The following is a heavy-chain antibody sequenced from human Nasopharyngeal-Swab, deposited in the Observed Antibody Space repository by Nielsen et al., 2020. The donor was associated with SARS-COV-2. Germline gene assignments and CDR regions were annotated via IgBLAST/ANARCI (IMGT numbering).Heavy chain of an antibody. Sequence: GGSLRLSCAASGFTFRSYGMQGVRQATGKGLEWVAVIWYDGSNKYYADSVKGRFTISRDNSKNTLYLQMNSLRAEDTAVYYCARDLGGAAAGTDYWGQGTLVTVSS. CDR1: GFTFRSYG. CDR3: ARDLGGAAAGTDY. D-gene: IGHD6-13*01. CDR2: IWYDGSNK. J-gene: IGHJ4*02. V-gene: IGHV3-33*01.